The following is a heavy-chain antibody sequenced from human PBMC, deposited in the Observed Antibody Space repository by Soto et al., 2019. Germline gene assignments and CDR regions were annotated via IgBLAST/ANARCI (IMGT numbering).Heavy chain of an antibody. Sequence: QVPVVESGGGVVQPGRSLRLSCAASGFTFSSYTMYWVRQAPGKGLEGVAVIWHDGSNKYYGDSVKGRFTISRDNSKNTLYLQMNSLRAEDTAVYYCAREDWNDGHYCGMGVWGQGTTVTVSS. CDR1: GFTFSSYT. CDR2: IWHDGSNK. CDR3: AREDWNDGHYCGMGV. V-gene: IGHV3-33*01. J-gene: IGHJ6*02. D-gene: IGHD1-1*01.